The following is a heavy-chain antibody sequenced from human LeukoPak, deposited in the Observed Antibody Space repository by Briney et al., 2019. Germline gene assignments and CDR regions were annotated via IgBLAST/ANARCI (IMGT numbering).Heavy chain of an antibody. CDR3: ARRAHLYYMDV. J-gene: IGHJ6*03. CDR2: IYYSGST. CDR1: GGSISSSSYY. Sequence: SETLSLTCTVSGGSISSSSYYWGWIRQPPGKGLEWIGSIYYSGSTYYNPSLKSRVTISVDTSKDQFSLKLSSVTAADTAVYYCARRAHLYYMDVWGKGTTVTVSS. V-gene: IGHV4-39*01.